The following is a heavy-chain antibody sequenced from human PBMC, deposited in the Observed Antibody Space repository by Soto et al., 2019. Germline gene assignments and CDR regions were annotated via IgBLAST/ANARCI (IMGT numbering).Heavy chain of an antibody. CDR1: GGSVSSGSYY. Sequence: SETLSLTCTVSGGSVSSGSYYWSWIRQPPGQGLEWIGYIYYSGSTNYNPSLKSRVTISVDTSKNQFSLKLSPVTAADTAVYYCARAGWSGGYDYPAYCGGDCYSLISSGGQGTLVTVS. CDR2: IYYSGST. D-gene: IGHD2-21*02. V-gene: IGHV4-61*01. CDR3: ARAGWSGGYDYPAYCGGDCYSLISS. J-gene: IGHJ4*02.